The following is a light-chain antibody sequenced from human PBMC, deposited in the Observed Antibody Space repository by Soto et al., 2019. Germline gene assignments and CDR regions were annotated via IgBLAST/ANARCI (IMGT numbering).Light chain of an antibody. Sequence: QSVLTQPASVSGSPGQSITISCTGTSSDVGAYDYVSWYQQHPGEVPKLMIFDVRDRPSGVSNRFSGSKSGNTASLTISGLQAEDEADYYCSSSTTSTSYVFGTGTKVT. CDR3: SSSTTSTSYV. CDR1: SSDVGAYDY. J-gene: IGLJ1*01. CDR2: DVR. V-gene: IGLV2-14*03.